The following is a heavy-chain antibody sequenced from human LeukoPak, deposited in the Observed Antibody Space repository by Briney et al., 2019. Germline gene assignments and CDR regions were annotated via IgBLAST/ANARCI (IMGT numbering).Heavy chain of an antibody. CDR1: GYSFTSYW. D-gene: IGHD2-15*01. J-gene: IGHJ6*03. V-gene: IGHV5-51*01. CDR3: ARRVAAVKYYYYYYMDV. CDR2: IYPGDSDT. Sequence: GESLKISCKGSGYSFTSYWIGWVRQMPGKDLEWMGIIYPGDSDTRYSPSFQGQVTISADKSTSTAYLQWSSLKASDTAMYYCARRVAAVKYYYYYYMDVWGKGTTVTVSS.